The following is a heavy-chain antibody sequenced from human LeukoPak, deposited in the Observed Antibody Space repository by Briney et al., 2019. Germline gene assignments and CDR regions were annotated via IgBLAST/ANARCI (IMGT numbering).Heavy chain of an antibody. Sequence: SETLSLTCTVSGGSISSSSYYWGWIRQPPGKGLEWIGSIYYSGSTYYNPSLKSRVTISVDTSKNQFSLKLSSVTAADTAVYYCARAWGYCSGGSCYYHWFDPWGQGTLVTVSS. V-gene: IGHV4-39*07. J-gene: IGHJ5*02. D-gene: IGHD2-15*01. CDR3: ARAWGYCSGGSCYYHWFDP. CDR2: IYYSGST. CDR1: GGSISSSSYY.